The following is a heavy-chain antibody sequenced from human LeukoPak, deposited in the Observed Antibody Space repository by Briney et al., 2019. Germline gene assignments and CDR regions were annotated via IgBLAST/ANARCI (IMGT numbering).Heavy chain of an antibody. D-gene: IGHD5-18*01. Sequence: GGSLRLSCAASGFIFNNYGMHWVRQAPGKGLEWVAVIWFDGSEKYYTDSVKGRSTISRDNSKDTLSLQMSGLRVEDTAVYYCVRGRGNNCGEVDYWGQGTLVTVSS. CDR1: GFIFNNYG. J-gene: IGHJ4*02. CDR3: VRGRGNNCGEVDY. V-gene: IGHV3-33*01. CDR2: IWFDGSEK.